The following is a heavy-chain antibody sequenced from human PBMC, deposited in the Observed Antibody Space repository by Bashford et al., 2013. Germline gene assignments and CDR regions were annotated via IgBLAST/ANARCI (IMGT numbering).Heavy chain of an antibody. CDR2: IRSKANSYAT. V-gene: IGHV3-73*01. Sequence: VLSGGSLRLSCAASGFTFSGSAMHWVRQASGKGLEWVGRIRSKANSYATAYTASVKGRFTISRDDSKNTAYLQMNSLKTEDTAVYYCSRLGYYYGSGTSAPGSYYYGMDVVGPRDHGHRLL. J-gene: IGHJ6*02. CDR3: SRLGYYYGSGTSAPGSYYYGMDV. D-gene: IGHD3-10*01. CDR1: GFTFSGSA.